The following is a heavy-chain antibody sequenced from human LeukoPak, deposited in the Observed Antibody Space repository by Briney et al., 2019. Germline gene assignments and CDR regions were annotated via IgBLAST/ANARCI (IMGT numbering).Heavy chain of an antibody. CDR1: GFTFSSYS. J-gene: IGHJ4*02. Sequence: SGGSLRLSCAASGFTFSSYSMNWVRQAPGKGLEWVSSISSSSSYTYYADSVKGRFTISRDNAKNSLYLQMNSLRAEDTAVYYCARDSFSSGWYSSVEELSIQSPIDYWGQGTLVTVSS. CDR2: ISSSSSYT. V-gene: IGHV3-21*01. D-gene: IGHD6-19*01. CDR3: ARDSFSSGWYSSVEELSIQSPIDY.